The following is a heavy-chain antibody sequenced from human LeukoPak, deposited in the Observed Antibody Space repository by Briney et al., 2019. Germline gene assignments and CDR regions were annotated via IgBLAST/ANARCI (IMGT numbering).Heavy chain of an antibody. V-gene: IGHV3-23*01. CDR1: GFTFSSYG. CDR3: ARVGALSSSWLLY. Sequence: GGSLRLSCAASGFTFSSYGMSWVRQAPGKGLEWVSAISGSGGSTYYADSVNGRFTISRDNAKNSLYLQMNSLRAEDTAVYFCARVGALSSSWLLYWGQGTLVTVSS. J-gene: IGHJ4*02. D-gene: IGHD6-13*01. CDR2: ISGSGGST.